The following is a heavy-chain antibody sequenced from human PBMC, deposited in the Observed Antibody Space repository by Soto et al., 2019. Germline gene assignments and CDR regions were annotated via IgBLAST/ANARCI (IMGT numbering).Heavy chain of an antibody. V-gene: IGHV3-30*03. CDR2: ISYDGSYK. J-gene: IGHJ4*02. CDR1: GFTFSSYG. Sequence: QVQLVESGGGVVQPGRSLRLSCAASGFTFSSYGMHWVRQAPGKGLEWVAVISYDGSYKYYADSVKGRFTISRENSKNTLYLQMNSLRDEDTAVYYCGTWNGGFDYWGQGTLVTVSS. CDR3: GTWNGGFDY. D-gene: IGHD3-16*01.